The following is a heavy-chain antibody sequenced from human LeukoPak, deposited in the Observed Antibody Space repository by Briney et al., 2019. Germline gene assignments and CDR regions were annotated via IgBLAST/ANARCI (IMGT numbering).Heavy chain of an antibody. CDR3: AREDQPRGTFDY. Sequence: GGSLRLSCVASGFTFSSHGMNWVRQTPGKGLAWISYIGSGSRVIHYADSVRGRFTISRDDVKNSLYLQMNSLRAEDTALYYCAREDQPRGTFDYWGQGILVTVSS. J-gene: IGHJ4*02. D-gene: IGHD2-15*01. V-gene: IGHV3-48*01. CDR2: IGSGSRVI. CDR1: GFTFSSHG.